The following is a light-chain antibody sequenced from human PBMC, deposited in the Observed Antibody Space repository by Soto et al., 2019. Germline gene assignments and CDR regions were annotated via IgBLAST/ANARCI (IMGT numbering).Light chain of an antibody. CDR3: MQALQTPRT. Sequence: IVVTQFPLSLPVTPGEPASISCRSSQSLLHSDGYNYLDWYLQKPGQSPQLLISLASNRASGVPDRFSGSGSGTDFTLKISRVEAEDVGVYYCMQALQTPRTFGQGTKVEIK. CDR2: LAS. V-gene: IGKV2-28*01. CDR1: QSLLHSDGYNY. J-gene: IGKJ1*01.